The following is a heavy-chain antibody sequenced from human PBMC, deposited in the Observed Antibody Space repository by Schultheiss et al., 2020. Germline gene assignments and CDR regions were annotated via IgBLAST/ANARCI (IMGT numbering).Heavy chain of an antibody. J-gene: IGHJ4*02. Sequence: GESLKISCAASRFTFSTYAMHWVRQAPGKGLEWVAVISYDGSNKYYADSVKGRFTISRDNAKNSLYLQMNSLRAEDTAVYYCARDRDEGANLDYWGQGTLVTVSS. CDR2: ISYDGSNK. D-gene: IGHD3-16*01. CDR3: ARDRDEGANLDY. CDR1: RFTFSTYA. V-gene: IGHV3-30*04.